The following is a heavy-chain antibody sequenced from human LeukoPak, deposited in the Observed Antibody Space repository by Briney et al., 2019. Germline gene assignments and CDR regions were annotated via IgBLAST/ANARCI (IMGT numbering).Heavy chain of an antibody. CDR1: GGSISSYY. J-gene: IGHJ4*02. Sequence: SETLSLTCTVSGGSISSYYWSWIRQPPGKGLEWIGYIYYRGSTNYNPSLKSRVTISVGTSKNQFSLKLSSVTAADTAVYYCARRDSSSWWSYFDYWGQGTLVTVSS. V-gene: IGHV4-59*01. CDR2: IYYRGST. D-gene: IGHD6-13*01. CDR3: ARRDSSSWWSYFDY.